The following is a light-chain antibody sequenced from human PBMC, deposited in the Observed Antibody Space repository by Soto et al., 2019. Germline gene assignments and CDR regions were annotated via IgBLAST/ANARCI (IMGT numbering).Light chain of an antibody. V-gene: IGLV1-40*01. J-gene: IGLJ3*02. CDR2: GNS. CDR3: QSSDSSLSLGV. Sequence: QSVLTQPPSVSGAPGQRVTISCTGSSSNIGAGYDVHWYQQLPGTAPKLLIYGNSNRPSGVPDRFSGSKSGTSASLAITGLQADDEADYYCQSSDSSLSLGVFGGGTKVTVL. CDR1: SSNIGAGYD.